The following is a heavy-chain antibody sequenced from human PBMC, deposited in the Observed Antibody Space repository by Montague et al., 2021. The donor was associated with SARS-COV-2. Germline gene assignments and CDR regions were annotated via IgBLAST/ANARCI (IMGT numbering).Heavy chain of an antibody. V-gene: IGHV4-39*01. J-gene: IGHJ4*02. CDR2: VDYSGRP. CDR1: GDSISSSSYN. Sequence: SETLSLTCTVSGDSISSSSYNWGWIRQPPGKGLEWIGSVDYSGRPYYNPSLKSRVTIYVDTSKNQLSLKLSTVTAADTAVYYCTRHVHMTWPEPSPGFDYWGQGTLVTVSS. D-gene: IGHD1-1*01. CDR3: TRHVHMTWPEPSPGFDY.